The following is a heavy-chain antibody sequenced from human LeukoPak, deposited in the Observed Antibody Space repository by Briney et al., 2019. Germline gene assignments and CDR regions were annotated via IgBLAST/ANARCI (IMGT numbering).Heavy chain of an antibody. D-gene: IGHD1-14*01. Sequence: GSLRLSCAASGFTFSSYAMSWIRQPPGKGLEWLGYIYYTGSTNYNPSLKSRVTMSVDTSKNQFSLRLSSVTAADTAVYYCASLVVGNLYFGNHEDYWGQGALVTVSS. CDR1: GFTFSSYA. J-gene: IGHJ4*02. CDR3: ASLVVGNLYFGNHEDY. V-gene: IGHV4-59*01. CDR2: IYYTGST.